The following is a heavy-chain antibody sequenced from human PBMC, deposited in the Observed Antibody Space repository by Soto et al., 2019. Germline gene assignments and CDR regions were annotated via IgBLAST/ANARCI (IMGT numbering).Heavy chain of an antibody. CDR2: ISSSSSFR. CDR1: GFTFTNNN. Sequence: GASLRLSCAASGFTFTNNNMNWVRQAPGKGLEWVSSISSSSSFRNYADSVKGRLSISRDNDKKLVYLQMDSLRAEDTAVYYCARDPPLSVLVVVATDDFWGQGTLVTVSS. CDR3: ARDPPLSVLVVVATDDF. V-gene: IGHV3-21*01. J-gene: IGHJ4*02. D-gene: IGHD3-22*01.